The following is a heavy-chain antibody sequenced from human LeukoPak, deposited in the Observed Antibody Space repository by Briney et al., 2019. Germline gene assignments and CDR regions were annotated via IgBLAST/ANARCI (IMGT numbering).Heavy chain of an antibody. CDR2: ISGSGGRT. V-gene: IGHV3-23*01. CDR1: GFTFSSYA. Sequence: GSLRLSCAASGFTFSSYAMTWVRQAPGKGLEWVSVISGSGGRTYYADSVKGRFTLSRDNSKNTLYLQMSSLRAEDTAVHYCAKDRGGGNLDFDYWGQGPLVTVSS. CDR3: AKDRGGGNLDFDY. D-gene: IGHD2-15*01. J-gene: IGHJ4*02.